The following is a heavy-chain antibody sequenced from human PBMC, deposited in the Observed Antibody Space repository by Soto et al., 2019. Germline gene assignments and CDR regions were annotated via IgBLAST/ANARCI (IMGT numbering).Heavy chain of an antibody. V-gene: IGHV3-49*03. D-gene: IGHD3-10*01. CDR2: IRSNIYDGTT. Sequence: GGSLRLSCTASGFTFSDYAMSWFRQAPGKGLQWVSFIRSNIYDGTTEYAASVKGRFTISRDDSKAIAYLQMNSLETEDTGVYYCAKVQVGSGSPKPVGLNNPFDYWGQGTLVTVSS. CDR1: GFTFSDYA. J-gene: IGHJ4*02. CDR3: AKVQVGSGSPKPVGLNNPFDY.